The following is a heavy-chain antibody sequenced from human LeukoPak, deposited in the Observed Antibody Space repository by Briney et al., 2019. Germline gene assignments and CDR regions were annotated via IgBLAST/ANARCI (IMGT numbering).Heavy chain of an antibody. CDR3: ARRRAGTGLNSEENWFDP. CDR1: GDSITSYY. J-gene: IGHJ5*02. V-gene: IGHV4-59*08. D-gene: IGHD2/OR15-2a*01. Sequence: SETLSLTCTVSGDSITSYYWNWIRQPPGKGLEWVAYISYSGSTRYNPSLNSRVTLSLDTSKNQISLKLSSVTAADTAMYFCARRRAGTGLNSEENWFDPWGQETLVTVSS. CDR2: ISYSGST.